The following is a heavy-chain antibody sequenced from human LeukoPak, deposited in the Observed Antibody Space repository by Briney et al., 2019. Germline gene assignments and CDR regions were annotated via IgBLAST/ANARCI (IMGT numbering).Heavy chain of an antibody. V-gene: IGHV3-23*01. J-gene: IGHJ5*02. D-gene: IGHD1-14*01. CDR1: EFTFSNYA. CDR2: ISGGGGST. Sequence: GGSLRLSCAASEFTFSNYAMNWVRQAPGKGLEWVSGISGGGGSTYYADSVKGRFTIPRDNSKNTLYLQMDSLRAEDTALYYCAKGSGINHYHWIDPWGQGTLVTVSS. CDR3: AKGSGINHYHWIDP.